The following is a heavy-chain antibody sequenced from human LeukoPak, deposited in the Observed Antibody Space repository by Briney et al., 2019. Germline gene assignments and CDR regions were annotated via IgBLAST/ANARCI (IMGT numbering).Heavy chain of an antibody. CDR1: GFTFNSYW. V-gene: IGHV3-7*01. Sequence: TGGSLRLSCAASGFTFNSYWMSWVRQARGKGLEWVDNIRQDVNEKYYVDSVKGRFTISRDNAKNSLYLQMNSLRAEDTAVYYCARESRGYDILTGKYHRGYYSYYMDVWGKGTTVTVSS. CDR3: ARESRGYDILTGKYHRGYYSYYMDV. J-gene: IGHJ6*03. D-gene: IGHD3-9*01. CDR2: IRQDVNEK.